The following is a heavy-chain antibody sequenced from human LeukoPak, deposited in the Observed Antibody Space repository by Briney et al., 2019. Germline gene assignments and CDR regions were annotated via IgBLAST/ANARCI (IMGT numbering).Heavy chain of an antibody. CDR2: IYYTGMT. D-gene: IGHD2-15*01. V-gene: IGHV4-59*08. CDR3: ARQVVAANYYYYYMDV. Sequence: PSETLSLTCTVPDGSISNYFWSWIRQPPGKGLEWIGYIYYTGMTNSNPSLKSRVTISVDTSKNQFSLKLSSVTAADTAVYYCARQVVAANYYYYYMDVWGKGTTVTVSS. CDR1: DGSISNYF. J-gene: IGHJ6*03.